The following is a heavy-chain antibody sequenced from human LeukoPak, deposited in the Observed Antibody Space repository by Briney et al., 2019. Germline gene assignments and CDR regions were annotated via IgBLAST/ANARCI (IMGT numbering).Heavy chain of an antibody. CDR3: ARAGYSGGRWAFDI. J-gene: IGHJ3*02. CDR2: MNPNSGNT. D-gene: IGHD2-15*01. V-gene: IGHV1-8*01. Sequence: ASVKVSCKASGYTFTSYDINWVRQATGQGLEWMGWMNPNSGNTGYAQKFQRRVTMTRNTSISTAYMELSSLRSEDTAVYYCARAGYSGGRWAFDIWGQGTMVTVSS. CDR1: GYTFTSYD.